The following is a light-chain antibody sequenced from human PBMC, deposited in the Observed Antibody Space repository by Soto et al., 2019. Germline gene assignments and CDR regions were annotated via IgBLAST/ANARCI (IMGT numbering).Light chain of an antibody. J-gene: IGLJ1*01. Sequence: QSVLTQPPSASGTPGQRVTISCSGSSSNIGSNTVNWYQQLSGTAPRLLIYSNDQRPSGVPDRFSGSKSGTSASLAISGLQSEDEADYYCVAWDDTLNGYVFGAGTKSPS. V-gene: IGLV1-44*01. CDR3: VAWDDTLNGYV. CDR1: SSNIGSNT. CDR2: SND.